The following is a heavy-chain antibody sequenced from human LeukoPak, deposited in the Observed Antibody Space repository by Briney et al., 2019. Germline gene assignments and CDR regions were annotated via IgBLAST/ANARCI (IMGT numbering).Heavy chain of an antibody. J-gene: IGHJ4*02. V-gene: IGHV3-15*01. CDR1: GFTFSNAW. D-gene: IGHD6-13*01. CDR3: TTGYSSSWYPRVDY. Sequence: PGGSLRLSCAASGFTFSNAWMSWVSQAPGKGLEWVGRIKSKTDGGTTDYAAPVKGRFTISRDDSKNTLYLQMNSLKTEDTAVYYCTTGYSSSWYPRVDYWGQGTLVTVSS. CDR2: IKSKTDGGTT.